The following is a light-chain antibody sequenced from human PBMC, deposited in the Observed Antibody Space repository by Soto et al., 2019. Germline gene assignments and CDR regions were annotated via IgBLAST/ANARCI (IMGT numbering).Light chain of an antibody. V-gene: IGKV1-5*03. J-gene: IGKJ2*01. CDR3: LEYNSYLIYT. CDR1: QSVRTW. CDR2: KAS. Sequence: DIRMTQSPSTLSASVGDRVTITCRASQSVRTWLAWYQQKPGKAPKLLIYKASSLQSGVPSRFSGSGSGTDFTLTISRLQPDDFATYYCLEYNSYLIYTFGQGTKVEIK.